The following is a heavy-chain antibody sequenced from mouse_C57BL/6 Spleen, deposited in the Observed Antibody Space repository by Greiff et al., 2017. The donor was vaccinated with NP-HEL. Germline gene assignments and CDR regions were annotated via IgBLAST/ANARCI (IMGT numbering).Heavy chain of an antibody. CDR1: GYTFTSYD. CDR3: AREEVDYGILYAMDY. V-gene: IGHV1-85*01. D-gene: IGHD2-1*01. CDR2: IYPRAGST. Sequence: QVQLQQSGPELVKPGASVKLSCKASGYTFTSYDINWVKQRPGQGLAWIGWIYPRAGSTKYNEKFRGKATLTVDKSTSTAYMELHSLTSEDSAVYFCAREEVDYGILYAMDYWGQGTSVTVSS. J-gene: IGHJ4*01.